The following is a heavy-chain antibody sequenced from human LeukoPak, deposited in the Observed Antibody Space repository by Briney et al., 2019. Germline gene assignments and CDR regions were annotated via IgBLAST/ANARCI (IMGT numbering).Heavy chain of an antibody. CDR1: GFTFSSYC. D-gene: IGHD5-18*01. Sequence: GGSLRLSCAVSGFTFSSYCMSWVRQAPGKGLEWVASIKEDGSEKYYVDSVKGRFTISRDNAKNSLYLQMNSLRAEDTAVYYCAKGQIWDNYGYEDYGGQGTLVSVSS. CDR3: AKGQIWDNYGYEDY. V-gene: IGHV3-7*01. J-gene: IGHJ4*02. CDR2: IKEDGSEK.